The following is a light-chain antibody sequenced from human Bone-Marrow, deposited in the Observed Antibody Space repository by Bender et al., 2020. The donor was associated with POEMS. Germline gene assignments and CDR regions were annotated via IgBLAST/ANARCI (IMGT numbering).Light chain of an antibody. CDR3: SSYTSSARV. CDR1: SDVGDYSY. V-gene: IGLV2-14*03. CDR2: DVS. Sequence: QSALTQPASVSGSPGQSITISCTGTSDVGDYSYVSLYQHQPGTAPKLMIYDVSHRPSGVSNRFSGSKSGNTASLTISGLQAEDEADYYCSSYTSSARVFGGGTKLTVL. J-gene: IGLJ3*02.